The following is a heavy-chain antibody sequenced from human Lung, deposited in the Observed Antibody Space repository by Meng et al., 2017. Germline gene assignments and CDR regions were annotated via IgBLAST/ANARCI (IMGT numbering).Heavy chain of an antibody. CDR3: ASLPPYGDYWFDP. CDR2: IYYSGST. V-gene: IGHV4-59*01. CDR1: GGSISSYY. J-gene: IGHJ5*02. Sequence: SETLSPTWPVPGGSISSYYWSWIRQLPGKGREWIGYIYYSGSTNYNPTLKSRVTISVDTSKNQSYLKLSSVTAADTAVYYCASLPPYGDYWFDPWGQGTLVTVSS. D-gene: IGHD4-17*01.